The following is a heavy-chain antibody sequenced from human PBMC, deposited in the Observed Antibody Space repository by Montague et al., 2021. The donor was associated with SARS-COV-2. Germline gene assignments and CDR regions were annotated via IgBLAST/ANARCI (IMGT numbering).Heavy chain of an antibody. V-gene: IGHV4-34*01. D-gene: IGHD5/OR15-5a*01. CDR3: ARSHYSVSWCPD. CDR2: ISYTGHT. CDR1: GFKFSDYW. J-gene: IGHJ4*02. Sequence: LRLSCAASGFKFSDYWMSWIRQSPGKGLEWIGEISYTGHTRYNPSLQSRVSISGDSSENQFSLTLTSVTAADTAVYYCARSHYSVSWCPDWGQGTLVTVSS.